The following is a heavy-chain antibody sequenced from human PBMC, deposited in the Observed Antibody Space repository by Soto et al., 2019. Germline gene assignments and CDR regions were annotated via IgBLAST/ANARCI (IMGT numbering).Heavy chain of an antibody. V-gene: IGHV1-3*01. CDR2: INAGNGNT. D-gene: IGHD6-19*01. CDR3: ARPGIAVAGTRFRVDY. CDR1: GYTFNSYA. Sequence: ASVKVSCKASGYTFNSYAMHWVRQAPGQRLEWMGWINAGNGNTKYSQKFQGRVTITRDTSASTAYMELSSLRSEDTAVYYCARPGIAVAGTRFRVDYWGQGTLVTVSS. J-gene: IGHJ4*02.